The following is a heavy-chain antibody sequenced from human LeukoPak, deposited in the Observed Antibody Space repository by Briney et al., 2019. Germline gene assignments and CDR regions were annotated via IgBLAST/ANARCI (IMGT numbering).Heavy chain of an antibody. CDR1: GFTVSSNY. V-gene: IGHV3-53*01. CDR2: IYSGGST. J-gene: IGHJ4*02. D-gene: IGHD6-19*01. Sequence: GGSLRLSCAASGFTVSSNYMSWVRQAPGKGLEWVSVIYSGGSTYYADSVKGRFTISRDNSKNTLYLQMDSLRAEDTAVYYCARDLVGSGLFDYWGQGTLVTVSS. CDR3: ARDLVGSGLFDY.